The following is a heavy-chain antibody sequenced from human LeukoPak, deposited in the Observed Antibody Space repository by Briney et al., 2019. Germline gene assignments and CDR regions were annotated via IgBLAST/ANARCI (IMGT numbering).Heavy chain of an antibody. CDR3: ARVTAVAGTRRGSRDAFDL. CDR2: TYYRSKWYN. J-gene: IGHJ3*01. CDR1: GDSVSSNSAA. D-gene: IGHD6-19*01. Sequence: SQTLSLTCAISGDSVSSNSAAWNWIRQSPSRGLEWLGRTYYRSKWYNDYAVSVKSRITINPDTSKNQFSLQLNSVTPEDTAVYYCARVTAVAGTRRGSRDAFDLWGQGTMVTVSS. V-gene: IGHV6-1*01.